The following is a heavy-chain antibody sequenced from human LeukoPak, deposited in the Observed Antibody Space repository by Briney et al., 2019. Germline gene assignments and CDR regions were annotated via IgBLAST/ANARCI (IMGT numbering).Heavy chain of an antibody. V-gene: IGHV4-4*07. J-gene: IGHJ6*03. CDR1: GGSISSYY. CDR2: IYTSGST. CDR3: ARELYCSSTSCYTAVDYYYYYMDV. D-gene: IGHD2-2*02. Sequence: SSETLSLTCTVSGGSISSYYWSWIRQPAGKGLEWIGRIYTSGSTNYNPSLKSRVTMSVDTSKNQFSLKLSSVTAADTAVYYCARELYCSSTSCYTAVDYYYYYMDVWGKGTMVTVSS.